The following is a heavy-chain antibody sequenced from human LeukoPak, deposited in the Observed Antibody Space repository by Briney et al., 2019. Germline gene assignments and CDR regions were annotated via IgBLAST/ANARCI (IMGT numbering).Heavy chain of an antibody. D-gene: IGHD3-22*01. CDR1: GGTFSSYA. Sequence: SVKVSCKASGGTFSSYAISWVRQAPGQGLEWMGGIIPIFGTANYAQKFQGRVTITTDESTSTAYMELSSLRSEDTAVYYCARERRNYYDSSGYYSSPGYFDYWGQGTLVTVSS. V-gene: IGHV1-69*05. CDR3: ARERRNYYDSSGYYSSPGYFDY. J-gene: IGHJ4*02. CDR2: IIPIFGTA.